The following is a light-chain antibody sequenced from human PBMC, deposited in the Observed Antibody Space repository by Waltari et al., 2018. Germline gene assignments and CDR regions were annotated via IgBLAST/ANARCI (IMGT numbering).Light chain of an antibody. V-gene: IGKV1-33*01. Sequence: DIQMTQSPSSLSASIGDSVTISCRASQDINNYLSWYQQKPGIAPKRLIYYASSLESGVPSRFSGSGSGTEYTLTISSLQPEDFATYYCLQYDKFPLTFGGGTKVEIK. J-gene: IGKJ4*01. CDR1: QDINNY. CDR3: LQYDKFPLT. CDR2: YAS.